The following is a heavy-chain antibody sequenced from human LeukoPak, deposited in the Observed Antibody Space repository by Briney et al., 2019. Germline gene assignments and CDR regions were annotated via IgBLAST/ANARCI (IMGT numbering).Heavy chain of an antibody. J-gene: IGHJ4*02. CDR1: GFTFSSYW. Sequence: PGGSLRLSCAASGFTFSSYWMSWVRQAPGKGLEWVANIKQDGSEKYYVDSVKGRFPISRDNAKNSLYLQMNSLRAEDTAVYYCASTGVGGVFDYWGQGTLVTVSS. CDR3: ASTGVGGVFDY. V-gene: IGHV3-7*01. CDR2: IKQDGSEK. D-gene: IGHD1-26*01.